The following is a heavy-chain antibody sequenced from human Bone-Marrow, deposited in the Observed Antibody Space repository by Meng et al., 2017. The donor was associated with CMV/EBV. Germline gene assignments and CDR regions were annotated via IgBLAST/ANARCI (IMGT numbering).Heavy chain of an antibody. CDR3: AFSSGWYTND. CDR2: VKHDASEK. J-gene: IGHJ4*02. V-gene: IGHV3-7*01. D-gene: IGHD6-19*01. Sequence: GGSLRLSCAASGFTFNRFWMTWVRQAPGRGLEWVANVKHDASEKNYVDSVKGRFAISRDNAKNSMYLQMNSLRVEDTAVYYCAFSSGWYTNDWGQGTLVTVSS. CDR1: GFTFNRFW.